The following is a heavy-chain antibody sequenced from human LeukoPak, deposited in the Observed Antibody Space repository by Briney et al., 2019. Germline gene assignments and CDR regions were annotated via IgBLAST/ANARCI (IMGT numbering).Heavy chain of an antibody. V-gene: IGHV3-23*01. CDR3: ANPPPLRLVERPGERLMDV. J-gene: IGHJ6*02. D-gene: IGHD3-10*01. Sequence: PGGSLRLSCAASGFTFSSYAMGWVRQAPGKGLEWVSAISGSGGSTYYADSVKGRFTISIDNSKNTLYLQMNSLRAEDTAVYYCANPPPLRLVERPGERLMDVWGQGTTVTVSS. CDR1: GFTFSSYA. CDR2: ISGSGGST.